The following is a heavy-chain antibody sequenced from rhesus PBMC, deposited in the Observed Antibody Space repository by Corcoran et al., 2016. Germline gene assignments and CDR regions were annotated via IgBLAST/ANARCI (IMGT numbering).Heavy chain of an antibody. Sequence: QLQLQASGPGLVKPSATLSVTCAVSGGSISSSYWSWIRQAPGKGLEWIGYIYGSGRRTNYNPALKSPVTLPVDTATKQLSLKRSSVTAADTAVYDCASSGYCTGSGCYEDCELWGQGALVTVSS. J-gene: IGHJ1*01. CDR2: IYGSGRRT. D-gene: IGHD2-21*01. CDR3: ASSGYCTGSGCYEDCEL. CDR1: GGSISSSY. V-gene: IGHV4-169*02.